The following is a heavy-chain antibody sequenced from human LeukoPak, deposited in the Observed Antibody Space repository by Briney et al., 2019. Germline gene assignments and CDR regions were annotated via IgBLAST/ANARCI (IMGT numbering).Heavy chain of an antibody. CDR2: ISTSGNTI. J-gene: IGHJ4*02. Sequence: GGSLRLSCAASGFTFSDYYMIWIRQAPGKGLEWVSYISTSGNTIYYADSVKGRFTISRDNAKNSLYLQMNSLRAEDTAVYYCARTVDTAMATGDYWGQGTLVTVSS. CDR1: GFTFSDYY. V-gene: IGHV3-11*01. D-gene: IGHD5-18*01. CDR3: ARTVDTAMATGDY.